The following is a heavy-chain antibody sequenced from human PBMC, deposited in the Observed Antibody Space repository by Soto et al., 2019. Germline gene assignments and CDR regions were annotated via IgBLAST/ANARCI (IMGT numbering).Heavy chain of an antibody. CDR1: GASITLGGYS. J-gene: IGHJ4*02. D-gene: IGHD1-26*01. V-gene: IGHV4-30-2*01. CDR2: INHLETT. CDR3: ARGGGSDSLDY. Sequence: PSEPLSHTCTVAGASITLGGYSCSWIRQTPGKGLEWIGYINHLETTFYNPSFESRLTLSIDRAKNQFSLKLHSMSAADRAVYFCARGGGSDSLDYWGQGILVTAPQ.